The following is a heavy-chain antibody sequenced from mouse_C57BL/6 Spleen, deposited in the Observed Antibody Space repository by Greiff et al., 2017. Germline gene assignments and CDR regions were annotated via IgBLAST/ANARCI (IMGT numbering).Heavy chain of an antibody. CDR1: GYTFTSYW. V-gene: IGHV1-69*01. CDR3: ARDDGLRGYFDY. D-gene: IGHD1-1*01. CDR2: IDPSDSYT. Sequence: QVQLQQSGAELVMPGASVKLSCKASGYTFTSYWMHWVKQRPGQGLEWIGEIDPSDSYTNYNQKFKGKSTLTVDKSSSTAYMQLSSLTSEDSAVYYCARDDGLRGYFDYWGQGTTLTVSS. J-gene: IGHJ2*01.